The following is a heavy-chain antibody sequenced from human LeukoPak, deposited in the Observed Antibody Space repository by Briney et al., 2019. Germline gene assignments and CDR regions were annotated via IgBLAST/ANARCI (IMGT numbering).Heavy chain of an antibody. Sequence: PSETLSLTCTVSGYSISSGYYWGWIRQPPGKGLEWIGSIYHSGSTNYNPSLKSRVTISVDTSKNQFSLKLSSVTAADTAVYYCARTHSSSSSYFDYWGQGTLVTVSS. D-gene: IGHD6-6*01. J-gene: IGHJ4*02. V-gene: IGHV4-38-2*02. CDR2: IYHSGST. CDR1: GYSISSGYY. CDR3: ARTHSSSSSYFDY.